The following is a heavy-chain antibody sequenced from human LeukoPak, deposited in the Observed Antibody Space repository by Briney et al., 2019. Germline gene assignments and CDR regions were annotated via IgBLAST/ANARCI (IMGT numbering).Heavy chain of an antibody. V-gene: IGHV1-69*05. Sequence: GSSVKVSCKASGGTFSSYAISWVRQAPGQGLEWMGGIIPIFGTANYAQKFQGRVTITTDESTSTAYMELSSLRSEDTAVYYCARGTSSIAARSGDGALAYWGQGTLVTVSS. CDR3: ARGTSSIAARSGDGALAY. CDR2: IIPIFGTA. CDR1: GGTFSSYA. J-gene: IGHJ4*02. D-gene: IGHD6-6*01.